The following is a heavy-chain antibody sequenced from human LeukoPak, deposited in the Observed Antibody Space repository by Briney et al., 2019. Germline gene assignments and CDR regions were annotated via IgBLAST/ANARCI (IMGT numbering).Heavy chain of an antibody. CDR2: ISYDGSNK. J-gene: IGHJ4*02. D-gene: IGHD2-2*01. CDR3: AKQLGPYRLRHLGFDY. CDR1: GFTFSSYG. Sequence: GGSLRLSCAASGFTFSSYGMHWVRQAPGKGLEWVAVISYDGSNKYYADSVKGRFTISRDNSKNTLYLQMNSLRAEDTAVYYCAKQLGPYRLRHLGFDYWGQGTLVTVSS. V-gene: IGHV3-30*18.